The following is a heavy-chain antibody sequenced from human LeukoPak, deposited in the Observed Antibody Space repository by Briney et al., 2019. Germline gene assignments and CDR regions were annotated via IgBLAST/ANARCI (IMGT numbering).Heavy chain of an antibody. Sequence: GASVKVSCKASGYTFSAYHVHWVRQAPGQGFEWMGWILPKSGDTDYAQNFQARVTMSRDISVSTAYMELSSLKSDDTAVYYCAVNGFQTLTTSFDYWGQGSLVAVSS. V-gene: IGHV1-2*02. CDR1: GYTFSAYH. J-gene: IGHJ4*02. D-gene: IGHD2/OR15-2a*01. CDR3: AVNGFQTLTTSFDY. CDR2: ILPKSGDT.